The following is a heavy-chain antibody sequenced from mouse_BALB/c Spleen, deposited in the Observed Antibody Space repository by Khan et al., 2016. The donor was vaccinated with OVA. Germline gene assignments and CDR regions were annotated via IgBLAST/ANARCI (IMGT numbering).Heavy chain of an antibody. CDR3: ASSGHDKPMDY. V-gene: IGHV5-17*02. CDR2: ISSGSNTI. D-gene: IGHD2-3*01. J-gene: IGHJ4*01. Sequence: EVQVVESGGGLVQPGGSRKLSCAASGFTFSSFGMHWVRQAPEKGLEWVAYISSGSNTIYYAETVKGRVTISRDNPKNTLFLQMNSLRSEDTAMYYCASSGHDKPMDYWGQGTLVTVSS. CDR1: GFTFSSFG.